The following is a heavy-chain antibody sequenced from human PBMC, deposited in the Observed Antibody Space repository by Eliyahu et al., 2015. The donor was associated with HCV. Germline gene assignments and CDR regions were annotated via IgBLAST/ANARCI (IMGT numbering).Heavy chain of an antibody. D-gene: IGHD4-17*01. V-gene: IGHV3-49*03. CDR1: GFRFXDYC. CDR3: TREGNTVTPDH. J-gene: IGHJ5*02. CDR2: IKAKKYDGST. Sequence: EVQLVEPGGDLVEPGRXXRXSCSASGFRFXDYCMXWFRQAPGKGLEWVGFIKAKKYDGSTQYAASVKGRFTISRDDSKTIVYLQMNSLKTEDTATYYCTREGNTVTPDHWGQGTRVTVSS.